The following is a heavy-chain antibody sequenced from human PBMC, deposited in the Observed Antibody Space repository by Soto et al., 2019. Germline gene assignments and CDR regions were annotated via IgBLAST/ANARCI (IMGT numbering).Heavy chain of an antibody. D-gene: IGHD2-2*02. CDR2: ISSRSDI. CDR3: AREYTAWPLAYGLDV. CDR1: GFTFSTYS. V-gene: IGHV3-21*01. J-gene: IGHJ6*02. Sequence: PGGSLRLSCVGSGFTFSTYSINFFRQAPGKWLEWVSSISSRSDIYYADSVKGRFTISRDNAKNSVSLQMNSLRAEDTAVYYCAREYTAWPLAYGLDVWGQGTTVTVSS.